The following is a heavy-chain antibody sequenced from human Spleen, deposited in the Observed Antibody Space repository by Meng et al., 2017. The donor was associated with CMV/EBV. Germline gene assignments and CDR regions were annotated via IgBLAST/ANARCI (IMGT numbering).Heavy chain of an antibody. J-gene: IGHJ4*02. CDR2: IYHGGSR. D-gene: IGHD2-15*01. V-gene: IGHV3-53*01. CDR1: GLSVSSNY. Sequence: GESLKISCAASGLSVSSNYMTWVRQAPGKGLEWVSVIYHGGSRYYADSVKGRFTISRDNFMNTLYLEMHSLRVEDTATYYCATIYTWWQVYFDDWGQGTLVTVSS. CDR3: ATIYTWWQVYFDD.